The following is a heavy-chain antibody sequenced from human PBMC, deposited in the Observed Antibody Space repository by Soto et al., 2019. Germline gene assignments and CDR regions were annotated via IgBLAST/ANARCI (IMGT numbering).Heavy chain of an antibody. CDR2: IYSAGSA. V-gene: IGHV3-66*01. Sequence: GGSLRLSCASSGFTVSSYHMSLVRQAPGKGLEWISVIYSAGSADFADSVKGRFTISRDNSKNTLYLQMSSLRAEDTAVYYCARDRRGADAFDIWGQGTMVTVSS. D-gene: IGHD1-26*01. CDR1: GFTVSSYH. J-gene: IGHJ3*02. CDR3: ARDRRGADAFDI.